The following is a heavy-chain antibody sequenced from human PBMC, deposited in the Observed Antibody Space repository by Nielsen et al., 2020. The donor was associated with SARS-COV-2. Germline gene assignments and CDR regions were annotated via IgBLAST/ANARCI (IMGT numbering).Heavy chain of an antibody. CDR3: AKDGWIQLWSRPSLALDYFDY. J-gene: IGHJ4*02. V-gene: IGHV3-23*01. CDR2: ISGSGGST. D-gene: IGHD5-18*01. CDR1: GFTFSSYA. Sequence: GGSLRLSCAASGFTFSSYAMSWVRQAPGKGLEWVSAISGSGGSTYYADSVKGRFTISRDNSKNTLYLQMNSLRAEDTAVYYCAKDGWIQLWSRPSLALDYFDYWGQGTLVTVSS.